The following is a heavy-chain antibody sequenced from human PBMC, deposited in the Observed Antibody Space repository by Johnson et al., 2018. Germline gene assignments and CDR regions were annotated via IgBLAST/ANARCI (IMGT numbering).Heavy chain of an antibody. D-gene: IGHD1-26*01. CDR2: IIPIFGTE. V-gene: IGHV1-69*12. J-gene: IGHJ3*02. CDR1: GGTFSSYA. CDR3: ANIRELLDGVAFDI. Sequence: QVQLVQSGAEVKKPGSSVKVSCKASGGTFSSYAISWVRQAPGQGLEWMGGIIPIFGTENYAQQFQGRVTITADESTRTADMEPSSLSSEDPAVYDCANIRELLDGVAFDIWGQGTMVTVSS.